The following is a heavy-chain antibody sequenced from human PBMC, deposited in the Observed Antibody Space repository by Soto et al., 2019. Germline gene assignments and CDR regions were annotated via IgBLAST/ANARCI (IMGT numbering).Heavy chain of an antibody. CDR1: GGSINSYW. V-gene: IGHV4-4*07. CDR2: VYSSGTT. Sequence: SETLSLTCTVSGGSINSYWWSWIRQPAGKGLEWIGRVYSSGTTDYNPSLNSRATMSVETSKNQFSLKLSSVTAADTAAYYCARDIASYAYGEGYWGQGIQVTVSS. CDR3: ARDIASYAYGEGY. D-gene: IGHD2-21*01. J-gene: IGHJ4*02.